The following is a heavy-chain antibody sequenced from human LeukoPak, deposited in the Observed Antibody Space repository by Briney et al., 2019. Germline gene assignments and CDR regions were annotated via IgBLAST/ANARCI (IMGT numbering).Heavy chain of an antibody. CDR1: GFTFSSYW. V-gene: IGHV3-74*01. D-gene: IGHD6-19*01. CDR3: ARSGWAGPFDY. CDR2: INSDGSST. Sequence: PGGSLRLSCAASGFTFSSYWMHWVRHAPGKGLGWVSRINSDGSSTSYADSVKGRFTISRDNAKNTRYLQMNSLRAEDTAVYYCARSGWAGPFDYWGQGTLVTGSS. J-gene: IGHJ4*02.